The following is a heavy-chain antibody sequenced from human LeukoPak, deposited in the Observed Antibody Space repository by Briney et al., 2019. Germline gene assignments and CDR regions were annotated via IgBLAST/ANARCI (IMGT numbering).Heavy chain of an antibody. CDR2: INPNSGGT. CDR1: GYTFTGYY. CDR3: ARGVPLRYFDWLLPRNYYYYMDV. V-gene: IGHV1-2*02. Sequence: ASVKVSCKASGYTFTGYYMHWVRQAPGQGLEWMGWINPNSGGTNYAQKFQGRVTMTRDTSISPAYMELSRLRSEDTAVYYCARGVPLRYFDWLLPRNYYYYMDVWGKGTTVTISS. J-gene: IGHJ6*03. D-gene: IGHD3-9*01.